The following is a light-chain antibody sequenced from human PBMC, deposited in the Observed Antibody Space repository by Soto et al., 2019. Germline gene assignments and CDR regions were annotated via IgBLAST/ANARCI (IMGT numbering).Light chain of an antibody. J-gene: IGKJ1*01. CDR1: QNIDTW. CDR3: QQYSDSSRS. V-gene: IGKV1-5*03. Sequence: DIQMTQSPSTLSASIGDRITISCRASQNIDTWLAWYQQRPGEAPKLLIYTASNLENGVPSRFIGSGSGTAFTLTISSLQPEYFATHDCQQYSDSSRSFGQGTQVE. CDR2: TAS.